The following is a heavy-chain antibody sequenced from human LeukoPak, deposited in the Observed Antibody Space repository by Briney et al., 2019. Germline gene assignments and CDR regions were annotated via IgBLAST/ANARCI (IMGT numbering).Heavy chain of an antibody. CDR1: GFTFSRYS. CDR2: ISSSSSYI. J-gene: IGHJ4*02. CDR3: VRDYENLTGSKTRFHY. D-gene: IGHD3-9*01. Sequence: GGSLTLSCAASGFTFSRYSMNWVRQAPGKGLEWVSCISSSSSYIYYANSVKGRFTISRDNAKNSLHLQMNRLRAEDTAVYYCVRDYENLTGSKTRFHYWGQGTLVTVSS. V-gene: IGHV3-21*01.